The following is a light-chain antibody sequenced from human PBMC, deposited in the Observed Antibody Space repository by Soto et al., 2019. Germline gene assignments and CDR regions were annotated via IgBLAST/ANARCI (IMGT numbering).Light chain of an antibody. CDR3: LQRAAWPWT. J-gene: IGKJ1*01. CDR2: DVF. V-gene: IGKV3-11*01. Sequence: EIVLTQAPATLSLSPGERATLSCRTSQSIGNYIAWYQQKPGQAPRLLVYDVFNRATGIPARFSGSGSGTDFTLTISSLEPEDFAVYYCLQRAAWPWTFGQGTKVEVK. CDR1: QSIGNY.